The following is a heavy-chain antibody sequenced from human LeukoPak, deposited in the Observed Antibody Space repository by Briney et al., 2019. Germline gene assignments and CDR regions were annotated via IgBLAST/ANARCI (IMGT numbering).Heavy chain of an antibody. CDR1: GSTFSSYW. CDR3: ARDRGTYYDFWSGYYPFDY. Sequence: GGSLRLSCAASGSTFSSYWMSWVRQAPGKGLEWVANIKQDGSEKYYVDSVKGRFTISRDNAKNSLYLQMNSLRAEDTAVYYCARDRGTYYDFWSGYYPFDYWGQGTLVTVSS. V-gene: IGHV3-7*01. J-gene: IGHJ4*02. D-gene: IGHD3-3*01. CDR2: IKQDGSEK.